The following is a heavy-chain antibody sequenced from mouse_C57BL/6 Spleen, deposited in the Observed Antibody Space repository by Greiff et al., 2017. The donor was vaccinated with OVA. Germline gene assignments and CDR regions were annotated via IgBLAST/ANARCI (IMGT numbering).Heavy chain of an antibody. V-gene: IGHV14-2*01. J-gene: IGHJ2*01. CDR1: GFNIKDYY. D-gene: IGHD1-1*01. CDR3: ARTTTVVPDW. CDR2: FDPEDGET. Sequence: EVQLQQSGAELVKPGASVKLSCTASGFNIKDYYMHWVKQRTEQGLEWIGRFDPEDGETKYAPQFQGKATITADTSSNTAYLQLSSLTSEDTAVYYCARTTTVVPDWWSQGTTLTVSS.